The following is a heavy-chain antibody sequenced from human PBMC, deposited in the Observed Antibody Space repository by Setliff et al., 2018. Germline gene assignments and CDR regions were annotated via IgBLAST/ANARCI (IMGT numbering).Heavy chain of an antibody. CDR3: ARGRGPPTIFGLPTGSKGYMDV. CDR1: GASINSGTYY. Sequence: PSETLSLTCTVSGASINSGTYYWAWIRQPPGKGLEWIGRIHYSGTTYYNASLKSRVTMSVDTSKNQFSLKLSSVTAADTAVYYCARGRGPPTIFGLPTGSKGYMDVWGKGTTVTVSS. D-gene: IGHD3-3*01. CDR2: IHYSGTT. J-gene: IGHJ6*03. V-gene: IGHV4-39*07.